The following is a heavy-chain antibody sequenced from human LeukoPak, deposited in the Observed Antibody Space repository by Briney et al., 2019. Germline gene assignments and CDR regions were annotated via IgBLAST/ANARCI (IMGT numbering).Heavy chain of an antibody. D-gene: IGHD3-3*01. CDR1: GFTFTTYA. J-gene: IGHJ4*02. Sequence: GGSLRLSCAASGFTFTTYALHWVRQAPGKGLEWVAYISYDGSVTYYADSVKGRFTISRDNSKNPLYLQMNGLRVEDTAVYYCARDGGGFRFLQWSQYVQFFDYWGQGSLVTVSS. V-gene: IGHV3-30*04. CDR2: ISYDGSVT. CDR3: ARDGGGFRFLQWSQYVQFFDY.